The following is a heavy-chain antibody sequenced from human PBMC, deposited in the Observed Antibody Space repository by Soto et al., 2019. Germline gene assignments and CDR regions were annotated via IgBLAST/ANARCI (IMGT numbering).Heavy chain of an antibody. J-gene: IGHJ4*02. D-gene: IGHD6-6*01. Sequence: QITLKESGPTLVKPTQTLTLTCTFSGFSLSTSGVGVGWIRQPPGKALEWLALIYWDDDKLYSPSLKSRLTITKDTSNNQVVLTVTNMDPVDTATYYCAQALASYYFDYWGQGTLVTVSS. CDR3: AQALASYYFDY. CDR2: IYWDDDK. CDR1: GFSLSTSGVG. V-gene: IGHV2-5*02.